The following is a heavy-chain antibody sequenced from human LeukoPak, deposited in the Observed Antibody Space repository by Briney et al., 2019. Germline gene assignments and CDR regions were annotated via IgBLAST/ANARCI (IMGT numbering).Heavy chain of an antibody. CDR2: IRYDGSNK. V-gene: IGHV3-30*02. CDR3: ARRLPWFGESYYYYYMDV. J-gene: IGHJ6*03. CDR1: GFTFSSYG. D-gene: IGHD3-10*01. Sequence: GGSLRLSCAASGFTFSSYGMHWVRQAPGKGLEWVAFIRYDGSNKYYADSVKGRFTISRDNSKNTLYLQMNSLRAEDTAVYYCARRLPWFGESYYYYYMDVWGKGTTVTVSS.